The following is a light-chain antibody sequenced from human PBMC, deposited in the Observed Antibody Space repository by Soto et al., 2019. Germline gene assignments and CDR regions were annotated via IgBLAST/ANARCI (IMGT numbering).Light chain of an antibody. CDR1: QSISSY. CDR2: AAS. Sequence: DLQMTQSPSSLSACVGDRVTIHCRHSQSISSYLNWYQQKPGKAPKLLIYAASSLQSGVPSRFSGSGSGTDFTLTISSLQPEDFATYYCQQSYSTPPTFAQGANVDI. J-gene: IGKJ1*01. CDR3: QQSYSTPPT. V-gene: IGKV1-39*01.